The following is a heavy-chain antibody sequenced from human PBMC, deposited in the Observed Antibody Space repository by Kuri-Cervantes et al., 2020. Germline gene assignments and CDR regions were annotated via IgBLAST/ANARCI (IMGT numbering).Heavy chain of an antibody. CDR2: INHSGST. CDR1: GGSFSGYY. V-gene: IGHV4-34*01. J-gene: IGHJ5*02. D-gene: IGHD3-10*01. Sequence: SETLSLTCAVYGGSFSGYYWSWIRQPPGKGLEWIGEINHSGSTNYNPSLKSRVTISVDTSKNQFSLKLSSVTAADTAVYYCARKGNYYSSGSYYWNWFDPWGQGTLVTVSS. CDR3: ARKGNYYSSGSYYWNWFDP.